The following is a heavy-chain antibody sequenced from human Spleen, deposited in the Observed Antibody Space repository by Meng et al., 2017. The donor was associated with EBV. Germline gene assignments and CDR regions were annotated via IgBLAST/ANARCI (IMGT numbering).Heavy chain of an antibody. D-gene: IGHD3-3*01. V-gene: IGHV4-4*02. Sequence: QGQLPGSGRGLVKPSGTLSLPCAVSGGSISGTNWGTWVRQPPGKKLEWIGEIHHGGNTNYNPSLKSRVTMSVDKSKNQFSLKLSSMTAADTAIYYCASYSSYDFLFDYWGQGTLVTVPS. J-gene: IGHJ4*02. CDR2: IHHGGNT. CDR1: GGSISGTNW. CDR3: ASYSSYDFLFDY.